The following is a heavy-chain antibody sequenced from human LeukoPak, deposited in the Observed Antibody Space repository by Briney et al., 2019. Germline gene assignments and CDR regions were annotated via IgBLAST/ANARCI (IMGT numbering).Heavy chain of an antibody. Sequence: SETLSLTCTVSGGSISSYYWSWIRQPPGKGLEWIGYIFYSGGTNYNPSLKSRVTISVDTSKNQFSLRLRSVTAADTAVYYCAAHYDSSGYYPLVWWCQGTLVTVSS. CDR2: IFYSGGT. D-gene: IGHD3-22*01. CDR3: AAHYDSSGYYPLVW. CDR1: GGSISSYY. V-gene: IGHV4-59*01. J-gene: IGHJ4*02.